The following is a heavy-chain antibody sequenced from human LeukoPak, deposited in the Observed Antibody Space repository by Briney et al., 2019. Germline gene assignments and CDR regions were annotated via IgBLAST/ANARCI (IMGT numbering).Heavy chain of an antibody. D-gene: IGHD6-19*01. J-gene: IGHJ4*02. V-gene: IGHV4-59*12. Sequence: PSETLSLTCTVSGGSISSYYWSWIRQPPGKGLEWIGYIYYSGSTNYNPSLKSRVTISVDTSKNQFSLKLSSVTAADTAVYYCEVAGTRGFDYWGQGTLVTVSS. CDR1: GGSISSYY. CDR2: IYYSGST. CDR3: EVAGTRGFDY.